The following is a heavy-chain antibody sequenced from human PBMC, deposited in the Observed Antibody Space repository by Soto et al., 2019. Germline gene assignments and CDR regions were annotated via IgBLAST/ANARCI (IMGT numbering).Heavy chain of an antibody. V-gene: IGHV3-23*01. CDR2: ISGSGGST. CDR1: GFTFSSYA. CDR3: AKNTRVGYYYDRSYYFDY. J-gene: IGHJ4*02. Sequence: EVQLLESGGGLVQPGGSLRLSCAASGFTFSSYAMSWVRQAPGKGLEWVSAISGSGGSTYYADSVKGRFTISRDNSKNTLYLQMNSLRAEDTAVYYCAKNTRVGYYYDRSYYFDYWGQGTLVTVSS. D-gene: IGHD3-22*01.